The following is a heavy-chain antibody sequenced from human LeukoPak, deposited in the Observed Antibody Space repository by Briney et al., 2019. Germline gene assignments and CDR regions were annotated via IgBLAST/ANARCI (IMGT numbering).Heavy chain of an antibody. CDR2: ISGSASST. V-gene: IGHV3-23*01. CDR3: AKRSSTSSGYFDF. CDR1: GFTFSNYA. Sequence: GGSLRLSCAASGFTFSNYAMSWVRQAPGKGLEWVSAISGSASSTYHADSVKGRFTISRDNSKNTLYLQMNSLRAEDTAKYYCAKRSSTSSGYFDFWGRGTLVTVSS. J-gene: IGHJ4*02. D-gene: IGHD3-22*01.